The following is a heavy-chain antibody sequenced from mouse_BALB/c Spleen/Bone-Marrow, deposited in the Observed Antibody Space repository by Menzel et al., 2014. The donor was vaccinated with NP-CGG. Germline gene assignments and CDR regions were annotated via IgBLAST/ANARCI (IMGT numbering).Heavy chain of an antibody. V-gene: IGHV1-87*01. CDR2: IYPGNGDT. D-gene: IGHD2-2*01. CDR1: GYTFTTYW. CDR3: ARRVYYGYDGGAWFAC. J-gene: IGHJ3*01. Sequence: QVHVKQSGAELARPGASVRLSCKTSGYTFTTYWMQWVKQRPGQGLEWIGAIYPGNGDTRYTQKFKGKATLTGDKSSSAAYMQLRRLESEDSAIYFCARRVYYGYDGGAWFACWSQGTVVTVSA.